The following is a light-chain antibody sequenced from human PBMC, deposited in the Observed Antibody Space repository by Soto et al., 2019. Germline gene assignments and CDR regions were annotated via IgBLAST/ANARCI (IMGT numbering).Light chain of an antibody. J-gene: IGKJ4*01. Sequence: EIVVTQIPDSLAVSLGERATINCKSSQSVLYSSNNKNYLAWYQQKPRQPPKLLINWASTRESGVPDRFSGSGSGTDFTLTISSLQAEDVAVYYCQQYYNTPLTFGGGTKVDIK. CDR2: WAS. CDR1: QSVLYSSNNKNY. V-gene: IGKV4-1*01. CDR3: QQYYNTPLT.